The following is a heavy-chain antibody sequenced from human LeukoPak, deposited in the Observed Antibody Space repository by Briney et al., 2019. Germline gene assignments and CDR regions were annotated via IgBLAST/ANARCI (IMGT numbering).Heavy chain of an antibody. Sequence: PSETLSLTCTVSGGSISSSSYYWGWIRQPPGKGLEWIRSIYYSGRTYYNPSLKSRFTISVDTSKNQFSLKLSSVTAADTAVYYCVWGFDYWGQGTLVTVSS. J-gene: IGHJ4*02. D-gene: IGHD1-26*01. CDR3: VWGFDY. CDR2: IYYSGRT. CDR1: GGSISSSSYY. V-gene: IGHV4-39*01.